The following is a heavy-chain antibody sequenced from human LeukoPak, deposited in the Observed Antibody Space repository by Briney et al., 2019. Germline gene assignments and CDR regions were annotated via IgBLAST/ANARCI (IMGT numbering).Heavy chain of an antibody. J-gene: IGHJ4*02. Sequence: GVSLTLSCAPSGFTFSYYSMTCVRHAPGKALECLSVIGGCDGRTYYADSVKGRFTISRDNSKNTLYFQMNSLRAEDTAVYYCVPRGYSCKWGQGTLVTVSS. CDR3: VPRGYSCK. CDR1: GFTFSYYS. V-gene: IGHV3-23*01. D-gene: IGHD5-12*01. CDR2: IGGCDGRT.